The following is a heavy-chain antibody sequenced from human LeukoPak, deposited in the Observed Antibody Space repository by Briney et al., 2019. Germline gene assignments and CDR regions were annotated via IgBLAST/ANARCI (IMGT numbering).Heavy chain of an antibody. CDR1: GFTFSTYG. CDR3: AKTIAARHYYYYGMDV. D-gene: IGHD6-6*01. Sequence: GGSLILSCVASGFTFSTYGMHWVRQAPGKGLEWVSAISGSGGSTYYADSVKGRFTISRDNSKNTLYLQMNSLRAEDTAVYYCAKTIAARHYYYYGMDVWGQGTTVTVSS. J-gene: IGHJ6*02. V-gene: IGHV3-23*01. CDR2: ISGSGGST.